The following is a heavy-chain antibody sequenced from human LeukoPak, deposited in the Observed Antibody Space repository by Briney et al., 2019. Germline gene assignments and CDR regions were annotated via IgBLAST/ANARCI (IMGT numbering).Heavy chain of an antibody. J-gene: IGHJ4*02. V-gene: IGHV3-66*02. CDR2: IYSGGTT. D-gene: IGHD1-26*01. CDR1: GFTVSSSY. Sequence: GGSLRLSCAASGFTVSSSYMSWVRQAPGKGLEWVSVIYSGGTTYYADSVKGRFTISRDNSKNTLYLQMNSLRVVDTAVYYCARGGGGNYRDYWGQGTLVTVSS. CDR3: ARGGGGNYRDY.